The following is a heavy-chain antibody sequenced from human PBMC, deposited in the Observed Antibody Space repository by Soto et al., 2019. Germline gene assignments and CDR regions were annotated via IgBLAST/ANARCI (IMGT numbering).Heavy chain of an antibody. J-gene: IGHJ4*02. D-gene: IGHD3-16*01. CDR2: ISSSSSYI. CDR3: ARVRGGGASFDY. V-gene: IGHV3-21*01. CDR1: GFTFSSYS. Sequence: EVQLVESGGGLVKPGGSLRLSCAASGFTFSSYSMNWVRQAPGKGLEWVSSISSSSSYIYYADSVKGRFTISRDNAKNSLYLQMNSLRAEDTAVYYWARVRGGGASFDYWGQGTLVTVSS.